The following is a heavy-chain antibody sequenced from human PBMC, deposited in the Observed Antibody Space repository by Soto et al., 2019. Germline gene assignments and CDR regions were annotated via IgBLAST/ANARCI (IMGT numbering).Heavy chain of an antibody. CDR1: GGTFSSYA. D-gene: IGHD6-13*01. CDR3: ARDPVAAAGVGYYYYYGMDV. CDR2: IIPIFGTA. V-gene: IGHV1-69*01. Sequence: QVHLVQSGAEVKKPGSSVKVSCKASGGTFSSYAISWVRQAPGQGLEWMGGIIPIFGTANYAQKFQGRVTITADESTSTAYMELSSLRSEDTAVYYCARDPVAAAGVGYYYYYGMDVWGQGTTVTVSS. J-gene: IGHJ6*02.